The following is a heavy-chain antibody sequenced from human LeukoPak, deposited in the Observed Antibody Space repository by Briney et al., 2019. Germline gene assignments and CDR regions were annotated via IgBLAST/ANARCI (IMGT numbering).Heavy chain of an antibody. Sequence: PGGSLRLXCAASKFTLSSHDMHWVRQAPGKGLEWVSFISSSGGTIYLADSVKGRFTISRDNARNSLYLQMNSLRAEDTALYYCVRDDGGSTFDTWGQGTMVTVSS. CDR2: ISSSGGTI. J-gene: IGHJ3*02. V-gene: IGHV3-48*03. CDR1: KFTLSSHD. CDR3: VRDDGGSTFDT. D-gene: IGHD3-10*01.